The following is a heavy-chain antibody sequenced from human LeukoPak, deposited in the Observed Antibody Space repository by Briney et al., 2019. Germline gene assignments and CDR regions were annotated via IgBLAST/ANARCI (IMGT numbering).Heavy chain of an antibody. Sequence: PGGSLRLSCAASGFTVSSNYMTWVCQAPGKGLEWVSVIYSDGTTYYADSVKGRFTVSRDNSKNTVYLQMKSLRVEDTAVYHCVRGLGYGSGPVDYWGQGTLVTVSS. CDR2: IYSDGTT. CDR1: GFTVSSNY. D-gene: IGHD3-10*01. CDR3: VRGLGYGSGPVDY. J-gene: IGHJ4*02. V-gene: IGHV3-53*01.